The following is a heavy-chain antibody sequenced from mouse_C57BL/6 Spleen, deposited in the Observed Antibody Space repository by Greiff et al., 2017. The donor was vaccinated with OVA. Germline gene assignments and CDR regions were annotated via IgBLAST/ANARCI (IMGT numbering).Heavy chain of an antibody. V-gene: IGHV1-64*01. CDR3: ARAFYYGSSYPYYFDY. CDR1: GYTFTSYW. J-gene: IGHJ2*01. CDR2: IHPNSGST. D-gene: IGHD1-1*01. Sequence: VQLQQPGAELVKPGASVKLSCKASGYTFTSYWMHWVKQRPGQGLEWIGMIHPNSGSTNYNEKFKSKATLTVDKSSSTAYMQLSSLTSEDSAVYYCARAFYYGSSYPYYFDYWGQGTTLTVSS.